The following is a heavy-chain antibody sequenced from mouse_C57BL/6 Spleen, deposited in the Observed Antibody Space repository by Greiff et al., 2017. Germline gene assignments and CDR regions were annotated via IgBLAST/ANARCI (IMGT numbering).Heavy chain of an antibody. V-gene: IGHV1-64*01. J-gene: IGHJ2*01. CDR3: ALSVYYFDY. CDR2: IHPNSGST. Sequence: QVQLQQPGAELVKPGASVKLSCKASGYTFTSYWMPWVKQRPGQGLEWIGMIHPNSGSTNYNEKFKSKATLTVNKSSSTAYMQLSSLTSEDSAVYYCALSVYYFDYWGQGTTLTVSS. CDR1: GYTFTSYW. D-gene: IGHD3-1*01.